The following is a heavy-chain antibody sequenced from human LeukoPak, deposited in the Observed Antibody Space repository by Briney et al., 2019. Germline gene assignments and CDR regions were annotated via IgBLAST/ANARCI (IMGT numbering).Heavy chain of an antibody. J-gene: IGHJ4*02. Sequence: SETLSLTCAVYGGSFSGYYWSWIRQPPGKGLEWIGEINHSGSTNYNPSLKSRVTISVDTSKNQFSLKLSSVTAADTAVYYCARRTRDSSGYYHFDYWGQGTLVTVSS. CDR1: GGSFSGYY. CDR3: ARRTRDSSGYYHFDY. V-gene: IGHV4-34*01. CDR2: INHSGST. D-gene: IGHD3-22*01.